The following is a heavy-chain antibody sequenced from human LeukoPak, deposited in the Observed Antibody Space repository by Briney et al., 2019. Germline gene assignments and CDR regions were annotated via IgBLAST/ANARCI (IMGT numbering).Heavy chain of an antibody. CDR3: ARHLGVWGSYRYSYFDY. J-gene: IGHJ4*02. V-gene: IGHV4-34*01. Sequence: PSETLSLTCAVHGGSFSGYYWSWIRQPPGKGLEWIGEINHSGSTNYNPSLKSRVTISVDTSKNQFSLKLSSVTAADTAVYYCARHLGVWGSYRYSYFDYWGQGTLVTVSS. D-gene: IGHD3-16*02. CDR1: GGSFSGYY. CDR2: INHSGST.